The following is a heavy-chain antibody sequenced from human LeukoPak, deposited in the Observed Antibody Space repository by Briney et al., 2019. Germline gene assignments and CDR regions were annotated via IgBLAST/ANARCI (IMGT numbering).Heavy chain of an antibody. CDR3: AKVWSNYDILPGGGDY. CDR1: GFTFSSYA. D-gene: IGHD3-9*01. V-gene: IGHV3-23*01. Sequence: GGSLRLSCAASGFTFSSYAMSWVRQAPGKGLEWVSAISGSGGSTYYADSVNGRFTISRDNSKNTLYLQMNSLRAEDTAVYYCAKVWSNYDILPGGGDYWGQGTLVTVSS. J-gene: IGHJ4*02. CDR2: ISGSGGST.